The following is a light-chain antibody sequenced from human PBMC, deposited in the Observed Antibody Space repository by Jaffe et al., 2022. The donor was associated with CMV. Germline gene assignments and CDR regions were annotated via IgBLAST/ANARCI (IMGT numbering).Light chain of an antibody. V-gene: IGLV2-8*01. CDR3: KSYAGSIGYV. CDR2: DVN. Sequence: QSALTQPPSASGSPGQSVTISCTGTSSDVGTYEYVSWYQQHPGKAPKLMIYDVNKRPSGVPDRFSGSKSGYTASLTVSGLQAEDEADYHCKSYAGSIGYVFGTGTKVTVL. J-gene: IGLJ1*01. CDR1: SSDVGTYEY.